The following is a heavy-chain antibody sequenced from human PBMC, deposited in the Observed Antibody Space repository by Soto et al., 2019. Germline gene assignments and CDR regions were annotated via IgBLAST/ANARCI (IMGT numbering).Heavy chain of an antibody. D-gene: IGHD1-1*01. CDR2: ISGRGDST. Sequence: PXESLRLSCAASGFTFSIYAKSWVRQAPGMGLEWVSAISGRGDSTYYADSVKGRFTISRDNSKNTLYLQMNSLRAEDTAVYYCANPTTGLGHYYYGMDVWGQGTTVTVSS. CDR3: ANPTTGLGHYYYGMDV. J-gene: IGHJ6*02. V-gene: IGHV3-23*01. CDR1: GFTFSIYA.